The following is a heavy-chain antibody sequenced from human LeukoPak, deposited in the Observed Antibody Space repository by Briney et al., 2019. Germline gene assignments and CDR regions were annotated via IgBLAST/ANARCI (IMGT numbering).Heavy chain of an antibody. CDR2: IKPDGSDK. Sequence: GGSLRLSCAASGFTFSGYWMSWVRQAPGKGLEWVAIIKPDGSDKHYVDSVKGRFTISRDNAKNALYLQMSSLRAEDTAVYYCARSGYCSSTSCYPEEYYFDYWGQGTLVTVSS. D-gene: IGHD2-2*01. V-gene: IGHV3-7*05. CDR1: GFTFSGYW. J-gene: IGHJ4*02. CDR3: ARSGYCSSTSCYPEEYYFDY.